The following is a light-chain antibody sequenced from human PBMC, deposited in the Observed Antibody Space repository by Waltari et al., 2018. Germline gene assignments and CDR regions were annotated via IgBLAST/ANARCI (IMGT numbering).Light chain of an antibody. CDR1: QSVLYKSTGRNS. CDR2: WGS. CDR3: HQFSDAWWT. J-gene: IGKJ1*01. Sequence: DIVLTQSPDSLTLSLGERATITCNSSQSVLYKSTGRNSLAWYQHKAGQPPKLLVYWGSTREPGVPDRFSGSGFVTQFTLTISSLQPEDVAVYYCHQFSDAWWTFGQGTKVAIK. V-gene: IGKV4-1*01.